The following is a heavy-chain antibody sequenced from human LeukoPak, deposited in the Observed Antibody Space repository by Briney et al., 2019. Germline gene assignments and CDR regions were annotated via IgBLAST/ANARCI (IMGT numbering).Heavy chain of an antibody. V-gene: IGHV3-21*01. Sequence: PGGSLRLSCAASGFTFSSYSMHWVRQAPGKGLEWGSSISSSSSYIYYADSVKGRFTISRDNAKNSLYLQMNSLRAEDTAVYYCAELGITMIGGVWGKGTTVTISS. J-gene: IGHJ6*04. CDR2: ISSSSSYI. CDR1: GFTFSSYS. CDR3: AELGITMIGGV. D-gene: IGHD3-10*02.